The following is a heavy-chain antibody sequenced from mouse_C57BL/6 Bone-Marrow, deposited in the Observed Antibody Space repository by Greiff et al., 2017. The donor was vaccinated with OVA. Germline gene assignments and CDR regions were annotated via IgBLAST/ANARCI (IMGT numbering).Heavy chain of an antibody. CDR3: ARWGYYGSPDFDV. CDR1: GYTFTSYW. J-gene: IGHJ1*03. CDR2: IDPSDSYT. V-gene: IGHV1-50*01. Sequence: QVQLQQPGAELVKPGASVKLSCKASGYTFTSYWMQWVKQRPGQGLEWIGEIDPSDSYTNYNQKFKGKATLTVDTSSSTAYMQLSSLTSEDSAVYYCARWGYYGSPDFDVWGTGTTVTVSS. D-gene: IGHD1-1*01.